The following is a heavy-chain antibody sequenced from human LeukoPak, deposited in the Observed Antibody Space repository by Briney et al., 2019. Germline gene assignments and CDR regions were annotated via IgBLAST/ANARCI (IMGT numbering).Heavy chain of an antibody. Sequence: SETLSLTCAVYGGSFSGYYWSWIRQPPGKGLEWIGEINHSGSTNYNPSLKSRVTISVDTSKNQFSLKLSSVTAADTAVYYCARDAVAGTEYYFDYWGQGTLVTVSS. CDR3: ARDAVAGTEYYFDY. CDR1: GGSFSGYY. V-gene: IGHV4-34*01. J-gene: IGHJ4*02. D-gene: IGHD6-19*01. CDR2: INHSGST.